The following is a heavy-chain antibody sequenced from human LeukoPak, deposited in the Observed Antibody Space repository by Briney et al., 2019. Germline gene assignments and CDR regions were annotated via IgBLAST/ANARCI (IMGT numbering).Heavy chain of an antibody. CDR2: IYTSGST. Sequence: SETLSLTCTVSGGSISSYYWSWIRQPAGKGLEWIGRIYTSGSTNYNPSLTSRVTMSVDTSKNQFSLKLSSVTAADTAVYYCARAGITIFGVVTYRNDWFDPWGQGTLVTVSS. V-gene: IGHV4-4*07. D-gene: IGHD3-3*01. CDR3: ARAGITIFGVVTYRNDWFDP. J-gene: IGHJ5*02. CDR1: GGSISSYY.